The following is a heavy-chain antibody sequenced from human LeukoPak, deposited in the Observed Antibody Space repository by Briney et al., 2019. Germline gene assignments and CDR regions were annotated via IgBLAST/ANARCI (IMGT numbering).Heavy chain of an antibody. CDR1: GGSISSYY. Sequence: SETLSLTCTVSGGSISSYYWSWIRQPPGKGLEWIGYIYYSGSTNYNPSLKSRVPISVDTSKNQFSLKLSSVTAADTAVYYCARDLLLYGSGSYLDAFDIWGQGTMVTVSS. D-gene: IGHD3-10*01. J-gene: IGHJ3*02. CDR3: ARDLLLYGSGSYLDAFDI. CDR2: IYYSGST. V-gene: IGHV4-59*01.